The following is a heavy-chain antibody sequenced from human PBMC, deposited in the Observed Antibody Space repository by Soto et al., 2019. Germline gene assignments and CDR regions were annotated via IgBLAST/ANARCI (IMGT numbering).Heavy chain of an antibody. CDR3: AKDRGSGGIVTGTPDS. CDR2: LNAGGST. Sequence: GGSLRLSCVISGFTVSSSAMIWVRQAPGKGLEWVSTLNAGGSTYFAASVKGRFTISRNSSANTLYLQMGSLKAEDTAVYYCAKDRGSGGIVTGTPDSWGPGTLVTVSS. D-gene: IGHD3-9*01. J-gene: IGHJ4*02. CDR1: GFTVSSSA. V-gene: IGHV3-23*01.